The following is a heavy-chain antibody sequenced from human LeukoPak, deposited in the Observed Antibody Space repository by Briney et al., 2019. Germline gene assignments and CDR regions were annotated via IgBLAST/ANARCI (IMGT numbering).Heavy chain of an antibody. CDR3: ARAPVVVTGLWFDP. D-gene: IGHD2-21*02. V-gene: IGHV4-30-4*08. Sequence: SQTLSLTCTVSGGSISSGGYYWSWIRQHPGKGLEWIGYIYYSGSTYYNPSLKSRVTISVDTSKNQFSLKLSSVTAADTAVYYCARAPVVVTGLWFDPWGQGTLVTVSS. CDR2: IYYSGST. CDR1: GGSISSGGYY. J-gene: IGHJ5*02.